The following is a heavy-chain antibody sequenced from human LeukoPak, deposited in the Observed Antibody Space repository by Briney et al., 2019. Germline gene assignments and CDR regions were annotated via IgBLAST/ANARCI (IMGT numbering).Heavy chain of an antibody. CDR1: GFTFSSYA. Sequence: GGSLRLSCAASGFTFSSYAMSWVRQAPGKGLEWVSLISGSGGNTYYADSVKGRFTISRDNSKNTLYLQMNSLRAEDTAVYYCARDSSTWSYYFDYWGQGTLVTVSS. V-gene: IGHV3-23*01. J-gene: IGHJ4*02. D-gene: IGHD6-13*01. CDR3: ARDSSTWSYYFDY. CDR2: ISGSGGNT.